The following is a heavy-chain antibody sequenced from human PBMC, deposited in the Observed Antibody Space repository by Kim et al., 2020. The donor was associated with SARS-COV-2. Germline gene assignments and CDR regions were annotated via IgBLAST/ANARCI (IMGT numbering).Heavy chain of an antibody. CDR1: GFTVSSNY. Sequence: GGSLRLSCAASGFTVSSNYMSWVRQAPGKGLEWVSVIYSGGSTYYADSVKGRFTISRDNSKNTLYLQMNSLRAEDTAVYYCARGPQWCGGSCYSDYLGQGTLVTVSS. V-gene: IGHV3-66*02. D-gene: IGHD2-15*01. CDR2: IYSGGST. J-gene: IGHJ4*02. CDR3: ARGPQWCGGSCYSDY.